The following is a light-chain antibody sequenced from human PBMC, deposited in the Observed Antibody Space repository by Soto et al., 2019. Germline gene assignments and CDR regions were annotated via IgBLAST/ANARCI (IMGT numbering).Light chain of an antibody. V-gene: IGKV1-9*01. CDR2: AGS. CDR3: QQLNSYPLT. CDR1: QGISSY. Sequence: DIQLTQSPSFLSASVGDRATITCRASQGISSYLALYQQKPGKAPKLLIYAGSTLQSGVPSRFSGSGSGTEFTLTISSLQPEDFATYYCQQLNSYPLTFGGGTKVDIK. J-gene: IGKJ4*01.